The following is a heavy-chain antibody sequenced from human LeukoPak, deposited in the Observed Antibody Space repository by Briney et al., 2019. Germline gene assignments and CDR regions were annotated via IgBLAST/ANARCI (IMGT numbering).Heavy chain of an antibody. J-gene: IGHJ4*02. Sequence: GSSVKVSCKASGGTFSSYAINWVRQATGQGLEWMGWMNPNSGNTGYAQKFQGRVTMTRNTSISTAYMELSSLRSEDTAVYYCARARSPYGSGSPNDYWGQGTLVTVSS. D-gene: IGHD3-10*01. CDR3: ARARSPYGSGSPNDY. CDR2: MNPNSGNT. CDR1: GGTFSSYA. V-gene: IGHV1-8*02.